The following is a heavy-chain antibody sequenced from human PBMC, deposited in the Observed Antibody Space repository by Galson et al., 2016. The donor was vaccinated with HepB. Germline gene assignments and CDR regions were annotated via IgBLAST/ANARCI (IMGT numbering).Heavy chain of an antibody. CDR2: ISRSGDST. J-gene: IGHJ6*04. D-gene: IGHD1-26*01. V-gene: IGHV3-23*01. Sequence: SLRLSCAASGLTFSGFWMHWVRQAPGKGLEVVSSISRSGDSTDYADSVKGRFTISRDNSKNTLSLQMNSLTADDTAIYYCVQGSTAPAVWGKGTTVTVSS. CDR1: GLTFSGFW. CDR3: VQGSTAPAV.